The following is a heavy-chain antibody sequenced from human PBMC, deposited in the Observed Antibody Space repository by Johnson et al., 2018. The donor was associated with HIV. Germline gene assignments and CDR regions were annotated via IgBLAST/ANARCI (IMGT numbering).Heavy chain of an antibody. CDR3: AKGYFNFGWYYRPL. CDR1: GFTFSSYG. Sequence: QVQLVESGGGVVQPGRSLRLSCAASGFTFSSYGMHWVRQAPGKGLEWVAFIRYDGSNKYYADSVKGRFTISRDNSKNTLYLQMNSLGDEDTAVYYCAKGYFNFGWYYRPLWGQVTVVTGS. J-gene: IGHJ3*01. D-gene: IGHD6-19*01. CDR2: IRYDGSNK. V-gene: IGHV3-30*02.